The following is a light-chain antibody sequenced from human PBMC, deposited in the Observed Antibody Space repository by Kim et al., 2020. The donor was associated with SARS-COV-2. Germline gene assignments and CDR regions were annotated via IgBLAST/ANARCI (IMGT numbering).Light chain of an antibody. J-gene: IGLJ3*02. CDR1: NIGSKS. Sequence: SYELTQPPSVSVAPGKTARITCGGNNIGSKSVHWYQQKPGQAPVLVIYYDSDRPSGIPERFSGSNSGNTATLTISRVEAGDEADYYCQVWDSSSWVFGGGTQLTV. CDR3: QVWDSSSWV. V-gene: IGLV3-21*04. CDR2: YDS.